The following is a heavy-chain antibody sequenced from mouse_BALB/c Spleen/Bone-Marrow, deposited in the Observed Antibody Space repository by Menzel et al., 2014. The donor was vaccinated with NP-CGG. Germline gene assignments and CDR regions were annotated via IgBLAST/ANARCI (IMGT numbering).Heavy chain of an antibody. CDR3: ARESLYGSNYY. Sequence: VQLQESGAELARPGASVKMSCEASGYTFTSYTMHWVKQRPGQGLEWIGYINPSSGYTNYNQKFKDKATLTADKSSSTAYMQLSSLTSEDSAVYYCARESLYGSNYYWGQGTTLTVSS. J-gene: IGHJ2*01. V-gene: IGHV1-4*01. CDR1: GYTFTSYT. D-gene: IGHD1-1*01. CDR2: INPSSGYT.